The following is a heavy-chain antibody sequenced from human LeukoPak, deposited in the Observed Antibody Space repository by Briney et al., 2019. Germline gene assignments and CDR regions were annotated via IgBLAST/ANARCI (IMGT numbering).Heavy chain of an antibody. J-gene: IGHJ4*02. CDR2: IYYTGST. CDR3: ARSGKSAYILDY. D-gene: IGHD3-16*01. Sequence: KPSETLSLTCTVSGGSISSYYWSWIRQPPGKGLEWIGYIYYTGSTNYNPSLKSRVTISVDTSKNQFSLKLSSVTAADTAVYYCARSGKSAYILDYWGQGTLVNVSS. V-gene: IGHV4-59*01. CDR1: GGSISSYY.